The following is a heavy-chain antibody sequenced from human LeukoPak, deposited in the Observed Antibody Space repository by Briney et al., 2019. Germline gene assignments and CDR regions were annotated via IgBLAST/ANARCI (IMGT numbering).Heavy chain of an antibody. D-gene: IGHD3-10*01. J-gene: IGHJ6*02. Sequence: SETLSLTCAVYGGSFSGYYWSWIRQPPGKGLEWIGEINHSGSTNYNPSLKSRVTISVDTSKNQFSLKLGSVTAADTAVYYCARVPGYYGSGRLSYYYYYGMDVWGQGTTVTVSS. V-gene: IGHV4-34*01. CDR3: ARVPGYYGSGRLSYYYYYGMDV. CDR1: GGSFSGYY. CDR2: INHSGST.